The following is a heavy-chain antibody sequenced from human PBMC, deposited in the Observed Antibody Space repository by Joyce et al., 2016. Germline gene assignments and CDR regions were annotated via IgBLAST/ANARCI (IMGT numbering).Heavy chain of an antibody. J-gene: IGHJ4*02. V-gene: IGHV1-2*04. CDR1: GYTFTAYY. CDR3: AREKLETTRHFDN. CDR2: IYSNTGDT. Sequence: QVQLVQSGAEVKKPGASVKVSCKASGYTFTAYYLHWVRQAPGQGLEWMGWIYSNTGDTQNAQKFQGWVTMTRDTSISTAYLELRSLKPDDTAVYFCAREKLETTRHFDNWGQGTLVTVSS. D-gene: IGHD1-7*01.